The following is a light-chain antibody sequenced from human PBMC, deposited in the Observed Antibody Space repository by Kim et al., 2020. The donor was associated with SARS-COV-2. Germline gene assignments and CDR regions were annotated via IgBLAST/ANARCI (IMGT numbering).Light chain of an antibody. V-gene: IGKV1-5*03. Sequence: ASVGDRVTITCRASPSISTWLAWYQHKPGKAPKLLIYKASSLESGVPSRFSGSGSGREFTLTISSLQPDDFATYYCQQYSSYPWTFGQGTKVDIK. CDR1: PSISTW. J-gene: IGKJ1*01. CDR3: QQYSSYPWT. CDR2: KAS.